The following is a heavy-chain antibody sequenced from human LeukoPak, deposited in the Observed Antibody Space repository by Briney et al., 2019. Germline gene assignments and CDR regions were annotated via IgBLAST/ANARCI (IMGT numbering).Heavy chain of an antibody. V-gene: IGHV3-30-3*01. J-gene: IGHJ6*02. D-gene: IGHD3-3*01. CDR3: ARGLRFLEWFYYYYGMDV. CDR1: GFTFSSYA. CDR2: ISYDGSNK. Sequence: GGSLRLSCAASGFTFSSYAMHWVRQAPGKGLEWVAAISYDGSNKYYADSVKGRFTISRDNSKNTLYLQMNSLRAEDTAVYYCARGLRFLEWFYYYYGMDVWGQGTTVTVSS.